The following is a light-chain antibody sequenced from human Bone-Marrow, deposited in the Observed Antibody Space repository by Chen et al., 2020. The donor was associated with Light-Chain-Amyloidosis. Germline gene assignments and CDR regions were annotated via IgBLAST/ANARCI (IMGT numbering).Light chain of an antibody. CDR2: AAA. CDR1: QGISTW. Sequence: DIQMTQSPSSVSASVGDRVTITCRASQGISTWVAWYQQRPGKAPKLLIYAAASLQSGVPSRFSGSGYGTDFTLTISSLQPEDFATYFCQQAYNFPLTFGPGTKVDIK. CDR3: QQAYNFPLT. J-gene: IGKJ3*01. V-gene: IGKV1-12*01.